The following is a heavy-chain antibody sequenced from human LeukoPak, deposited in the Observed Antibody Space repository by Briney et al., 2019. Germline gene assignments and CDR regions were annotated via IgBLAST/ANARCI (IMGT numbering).Heavy chain of an antibody. J-gene: IGHJ4*02. Sequence: PGGSLGLSCAASGFTFSDYWMNWVRQAPGKGLEWVANINQDGSENYYVDSVKGRFTISRDNAKNSLYLQMNSLRAEDTAVYYCVAMDFDYWGQGTLVTVSS. V-gene: IGHV3-7*01. CDR2: INQDGSEN. D-gene: IGHD2-8*01. CDR3: VAMDFDY. CDR1: GFTFSDYW.